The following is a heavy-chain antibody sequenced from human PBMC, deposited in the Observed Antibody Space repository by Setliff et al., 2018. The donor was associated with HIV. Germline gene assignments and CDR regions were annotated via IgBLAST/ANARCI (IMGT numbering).Heavy chain of an antibody. D-gene: IGHD2-15*01. CDR3: ATDGSVVVVAGSGFDP. J-gene: IGHJ5*02. CDR1: GDTFSGHY. V-gene: IGHV1-2*02. CDR2: INPNSGGT. Sequence: GASVKVSCKASGDTFSGHYMHWVRQAPGQGLEWLGWINPNSGGTKYAQKFQGRLTMTRDTSITTVYMELSRLRSDDTAVYYCATDGSVVVVAGSGFDPWGQGTLVTVSS.